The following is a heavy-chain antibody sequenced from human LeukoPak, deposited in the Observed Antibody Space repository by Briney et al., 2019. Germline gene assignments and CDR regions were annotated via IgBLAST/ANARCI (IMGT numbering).Heavy chain of an antibody. J-gene: IGHJ6*03. Sequence: PSETLSLTCTVSGGSISSYYWSWIRQPAGKGLEWIGRIYTSGSTNYNPSLKSRVTISVDTSKNQFSLKLSSVTAADTAVYYCARDGYYDSSRAYYYYMDVWGKGTTVTVSS. CDR2: IYTSGST. D-gene: IGHD3-22*01. V-gene: IGHV4-4*07. CDR3: ARDGYYDSSRAYYYYMDV. CDR1: GGSISSYY.